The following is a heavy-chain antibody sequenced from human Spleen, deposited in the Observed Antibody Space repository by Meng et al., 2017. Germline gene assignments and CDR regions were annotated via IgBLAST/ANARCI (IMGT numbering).Heavy chain of an antibody. Sequence: GESLKISCVVSGFTFSGSDVHWVRQASGKGLEWVGRIRSKTDTYATAFAASVKGRFTISRDDSKNTAYLQLNSLRDEDTAVYYCAKEGVSYSSGWYGFDSWGQGTLVTVSS. J-gene: IGHJ4*02. CDR3: AKEGVSYSSGWYGFDS. CDR1: GFTFSGSD. D-gene: IGHD6-19*01. V-gene: IGHV3-73*01. CDR2: IRSKTDTYAT.